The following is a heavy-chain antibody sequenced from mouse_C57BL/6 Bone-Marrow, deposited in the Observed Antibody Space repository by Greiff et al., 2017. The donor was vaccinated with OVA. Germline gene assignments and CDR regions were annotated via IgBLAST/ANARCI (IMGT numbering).Heavy chain of an antibody. CDR2: IRSKSNNYAT. CDR3: VRHRNYDYGDWYFDV. D-gene: IGHD2-4*01. CDR1: GFSFNTYA. V-gene: IGHV10-1*01. Sequence: EVQLVESGGGLVQPKGSLKLSCAASGFSFNTYAMNWVRQAPGKGLEWVARIRSKSNNYATYYADSVKDRFTISRDDSESMLYLQMNNLKTEDTAMYYCVRHRNYDYGDWYFDVWGTGTTVTVSS. J-gene: IGHJ1*03.